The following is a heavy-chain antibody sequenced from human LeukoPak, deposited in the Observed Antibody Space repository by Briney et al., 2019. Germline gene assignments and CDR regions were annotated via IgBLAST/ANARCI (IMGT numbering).Heavy chain of an antibody. Sequence: HAGGSLRLSCAASGFTFSDHYMDWVRQAPGKGLEWVGRTRNKANSYTTEYAASVKGRFTISRDDSKNSLYLLMNTLRPEDTAVYYCARDPRGPTGYDNSARDTFDYWGQGTLVTVSS. CDR3: ARDPRGPTGYDNSARDTFDY. D-gene: IGHD3-22*01. J-gene: IGHJ4*02. V-gene: IGHV3-72*01. CDR1: GFTFSDHY. CDR2: TRNKANSYTT.